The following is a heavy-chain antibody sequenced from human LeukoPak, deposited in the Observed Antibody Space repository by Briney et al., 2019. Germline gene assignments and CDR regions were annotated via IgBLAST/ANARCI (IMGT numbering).Heavy chain of an antibody. CDR1: GFTFSSYG. Sequence: PGGSLRLSCAASGFTFSSYGMHWVRQAPGKGLEWVAVISYDGSNKYYADSVKGRFTISGDNSKNTLYLQMNSLRAEDTAVYYCAKGKLAVAGADCDYWGQGTLVTVSS. CDR2: ISYDGSNK. CDR3: AKGKLAVAGADCDY. V-gene: IGHV3-30*18. D-gene: IGHD6-19*01. J-gene: IGHJ4*02.